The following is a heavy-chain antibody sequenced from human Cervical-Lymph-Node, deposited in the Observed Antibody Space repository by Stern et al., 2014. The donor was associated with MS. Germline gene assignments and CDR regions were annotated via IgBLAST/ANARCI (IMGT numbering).Heavy chain of an antibody. CDR2: RYCDEDK. CDR1: GFSFTTGEVG. V-gene: IGHV2-5*02. J-gene: IGHJ2*01. Sequence: QVTLRESGPTLVKPTQTLTLTCTFSGFSFTTGEVGVGWIRQPPGKALEWLALRYCDEDKRYSPSLQGRLTITKDTSKSQVVLTMTNMDPVDTATYYCTRSRSYTYGAKRAWYFDLWGRGTHVTVAS. CDR3: TRSRSYTYGAKRAWYFDL. D-gene: IGHD4-23*01.